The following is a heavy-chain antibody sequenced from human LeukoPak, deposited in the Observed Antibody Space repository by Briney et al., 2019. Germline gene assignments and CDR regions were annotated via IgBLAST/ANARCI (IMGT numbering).Heavy chain of an antibody. Sequence: SETLSLTCAVYGGSFSGYYWSWIRQPPGKGLEWIGEINHSGITNYNPSLKSRVTISVDTSKNQFSLKLSSVTAADTAVYYCARGKVVRGVLRGYYYNGMDVWRQGTTVTVSS. V-gene: IGHV4-34*01. D-gene: IGHD3-10*01. CDR3: ARGKVVRGVLRGYYYNGMDV. CDR1: GGSFSGYY. CDR2: INHSGIT. J-gene: IGHJ6*02.